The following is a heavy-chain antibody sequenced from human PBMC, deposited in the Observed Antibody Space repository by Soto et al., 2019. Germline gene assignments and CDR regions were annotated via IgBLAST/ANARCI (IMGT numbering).Heavy chain of an antibody. CDR2: ISGSGGST. D-gene: IGHD4-17*01. Sequence: EVQLLESGGGLVQPGGSLRLSCAASGFTFRSYAMSWVRQVPGKGLEWVSGISGSGGSTYYADSVKGRFTISRDNSRNTLYMQMNSLRAEDTAVYYCGKDPNGDYVGGLDMRGQGTMVTVS. V-gene: IGHV3-23*01. J-gene: IGHJ3*02. CDR1: GFTFRSYA. CDR3: GKDPNGDYVGGLDM.